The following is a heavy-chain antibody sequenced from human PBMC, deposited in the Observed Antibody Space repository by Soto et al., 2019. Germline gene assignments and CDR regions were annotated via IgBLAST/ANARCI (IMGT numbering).Heavy chain of an antibody. D-gene: IGHD1-1*01. CDR3: SHRARLQGKWNRGHFDF. CDR1: GFSLSTSGVG. J-gene: IGHJ4*02. Sequence: QITLKESGPTRVKPTQTLTLTCTFSGFSLSTSGVGVGWIRQSPGKALERLALIYWDDDKRYSPSLKSRLTITKDNSKNQGVLTNTNMEPVDTPPYYWSHRARLQGKWNRGHFDFWGQGALVPVSS. CDR2: IYWDDDK. V-gene: IGHV2-5*02.